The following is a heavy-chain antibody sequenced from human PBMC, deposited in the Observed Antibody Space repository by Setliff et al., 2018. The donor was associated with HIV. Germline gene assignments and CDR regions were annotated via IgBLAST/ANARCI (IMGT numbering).Heavy chain of an antibody. J-gene: IGHJ4*02. CDR1: GGSFSDYY. D-gene: IGHD6-6*01. V-gene: IGHV4-34*01. CDR3: ARDPTGGAARFDY. CDR2: INHSGST. Sequence: SETLSLTCAVYGGSFSDYYWSWIRQPPGKGLEWIGEINHSGSTNYNPSLKSRITLSVDTSENQFALKLASVTAADTAVYYCARDPTGGAARFDYWGQGTLVTVSS.